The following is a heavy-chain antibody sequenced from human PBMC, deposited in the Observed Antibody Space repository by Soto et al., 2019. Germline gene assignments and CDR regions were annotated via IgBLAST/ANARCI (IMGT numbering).Heavy chain of an antibody. CDR1: GGTFSGYF. D-gene: IGHD3-16*01. J-gene: IGHJ4*02. Sequence: SETLSLTCAVYGGTFSGYFWSGIRQPPGKGLEWIGEINHSGSTTYNPSLKGRVAITVDTSKNQFSLKLMLVTAADTAVYFYAREGGESSDGLYYFDSWAQRSLVPVSS. V-gene: IGHV4-34*01. CDR3: AREGGESSDGLYYFDS. CDR2: INHSGST.